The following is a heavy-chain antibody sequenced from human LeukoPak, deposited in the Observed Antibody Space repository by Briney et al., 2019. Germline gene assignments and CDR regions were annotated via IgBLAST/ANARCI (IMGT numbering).Heavy chain of an antibody. V-gene: IGHV4-30-4*01. CDR1: GGSISSGDYY. Sequence: SETLSLTCTVSGGSISSGDYYWSWNRQPPGKGLEWIGYIYYSGSTYYNPSLKSRVTISVDTSKNQFSPKLSSVTAADTAVYYCARTYYDILTGSLDWFDPWGQGTLVIVSS. J-gene: IGHJ5*02. D-gene: IGHD3-9*01. CDR2: IYYSGST. CDR3: ARTYYDILTGSLDWFDP.